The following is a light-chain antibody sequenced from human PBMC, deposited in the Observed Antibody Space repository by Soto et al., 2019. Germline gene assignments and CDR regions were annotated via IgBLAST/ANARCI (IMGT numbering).Light chain of an antibody. CDR2: GAS. V-gene: IGKV3-20*01. CDR3: QQYGSSPPYT. J-gene: IGKJ2*01. Sequence: ELVLTQSPGTLSLSPGERATLSCRASQSVSSSYLAWYQQKPGQAPRLLIYGASSRATGIPDRFSGSGSGTDFTLTISRLEPEDFAVYYCQQYGSSPPYTFGQGTKVDIK. CDR1: QSVSSSY.